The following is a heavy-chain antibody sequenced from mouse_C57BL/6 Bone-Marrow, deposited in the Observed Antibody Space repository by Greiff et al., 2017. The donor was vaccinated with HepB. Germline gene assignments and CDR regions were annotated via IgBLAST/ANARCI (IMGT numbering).Heavy chain of an antibody. CDR3: ARYDGYYYYFDY. D-gene: IGHD2-3*01. J-gene: IGHJ2*01. V-gene: IGHV1-69*01. CDR2: IDPSDSYT. Sequence: QVQLKQPGAELVMPGASVKLSCKASGYTFTSYWMHWVKQRPGQGLEWIGEIDPSDSYTNYNQKFKGKSTLTVDKSSSTAYMQLSSLTSEDSAVYYCARYDGYYYYFDYWGQGTTLTVSS. CDR1: GYTFTSYW.